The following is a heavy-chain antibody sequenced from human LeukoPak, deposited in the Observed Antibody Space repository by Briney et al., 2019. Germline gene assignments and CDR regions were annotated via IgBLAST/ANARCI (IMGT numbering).Heavy chain of an antibody. D-gene: IGHD3-10*01. CDR3: ARESTMVRGVPIDY. Sequence: GGSLRLSCAASGFTFSSYGMHWVRQAPGKGPEWVAVIWYDGSNKYYADSVKGRFTISRDNSKNTLYLQMNSLRAEDTAVYYCARESTMVRGVPIDYWGQGTLVTVSS. V-gene: IGHV3-33*01. CDR2: IWYDGSNK. CDR1: GFTFSSYG. J-gene: IGHJ4*02.